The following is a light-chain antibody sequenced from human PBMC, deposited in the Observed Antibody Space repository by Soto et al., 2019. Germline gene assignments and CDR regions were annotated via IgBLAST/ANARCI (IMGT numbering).Light chain of an antibody. CDR2: EVN. J-gene: IGLJ1*01. Sequence: QSLLTQPASASWSPGQSVAISCTATSSDFGGYNYVSWYQQHPGKAPKLMIYEVNKRPSGVPDHFSGSKSGNTASLTVSGLQAEDEAYYYCSSDAGSSKVFGTGTKVTVL. V-gene: IGLV2-8*01. CDR3: SSDAGSSKV. CDR1: SSDFGGYNY.